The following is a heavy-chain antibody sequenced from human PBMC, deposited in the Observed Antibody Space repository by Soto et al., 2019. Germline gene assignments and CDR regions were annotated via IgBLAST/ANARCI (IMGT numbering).Heavy chain of an antibody. D-gene: IGHD3-22*01. J-gene: IGHJ4*02. CDR1: GGTFSSYA. V-gene: IGHV1-69*01. CDR2: IIPIFGTA. Sequence: VQLVQSGAEVKKPGSSVKVSCKASGGTFSSYAISWVRQAPGQGLECMGGIIPIFGTANYAQKFQGRVTITADESTSTAYMELSSLRSEDTAVYYCARALPNYYDSSGYYDYWGQGTLVTVSS. CDR3: ARALPNYYDSSGYYDY.